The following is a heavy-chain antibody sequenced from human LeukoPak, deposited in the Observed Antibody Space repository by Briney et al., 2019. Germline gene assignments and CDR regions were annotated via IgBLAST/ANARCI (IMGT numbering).Heavy chain of an antibody. Sequence: PSETLSLTCTVSGGSISSYYWSWIRQPAGKGLEWIGRIHTSGSTNYNPSLKRRVTMSVDTSKNQFSLKLSSVTAADTAVYYCARDQYYYDSSGYYRFDYWGQGTLVTVSS. CDR2: IHTSGST. CDR3: ARDQYYYDSSGYYRFDY. J-gene: IGHJ4*02. CDR1: GGSISSYY. D-gene: IGHD3-22*01. V-gene: IGHV4-4*07.